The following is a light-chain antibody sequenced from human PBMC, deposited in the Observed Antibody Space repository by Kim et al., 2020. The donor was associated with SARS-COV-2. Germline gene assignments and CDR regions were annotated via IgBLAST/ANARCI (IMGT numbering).Light chain of an antibody. J-gene: IGKJ1*01. CDR1: QGIDNY. CDR3: QQYHAYPRT. CDR2: GAS. V-gene: IGKV1-16*02. Sequence: AYVGDRVTITCRASQGIDNYVAWFQQKPGKAPKSLIYGASNLQTGVPSKFSGRGSGTDFSLTINSLQPEDVATYYCQQYHAYPRTFGQGTKVEVK.